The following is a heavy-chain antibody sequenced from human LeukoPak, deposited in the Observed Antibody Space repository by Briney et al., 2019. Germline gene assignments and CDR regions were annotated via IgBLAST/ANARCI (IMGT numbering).Heavy chain of an antibody. J-gene: IGHJ4*02. V-gene: IGHV1-2*02. D-gene: IGHD3-22*01. CDR2: INPNSGGT. CDR3: ARDERYDSSGYPFDY. Sequence: GASVKVSCKASGYTFTGYYMHWVRQAPGQGLEWMGWINPNSGGTNYAQKFQGRVTMTRDTSISTAYMELSRLRSDDTAVYYCARDERYDSSGYPFDYWGQGTLVPVSS. CDR1: GYTFTGYY.